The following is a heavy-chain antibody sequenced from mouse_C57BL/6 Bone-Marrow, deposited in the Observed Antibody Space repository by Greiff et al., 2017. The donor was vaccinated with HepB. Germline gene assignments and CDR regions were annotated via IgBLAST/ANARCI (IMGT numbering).Heavy chain of an antibody. V-gene: IGHV1-55*01. CDR1: GYTFTSYW. D-gene: IGHD2-3*01. CDR2: IYPGSGST. Sequence: QVQLQQSGAELVKPGASVKMSCKASGYTFTSYWITWVKQRPGQGLEWIGDIYPGSGSTNYNEKFKSKATLTVDTSSSTAYMQLSSLTSEDSAVYYCARSGTYDGYYEAYWGQGTLVTVSA. CDR3: ARSGTYDGYYEAY. J-gene: IGHJ3*01.